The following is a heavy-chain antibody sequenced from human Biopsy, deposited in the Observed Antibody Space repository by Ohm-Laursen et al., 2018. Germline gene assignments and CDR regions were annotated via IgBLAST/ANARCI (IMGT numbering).Heavy chain of an antibody. J-gene: IGHJ6*02. V-gene: IGHV3-66*01. CDR2: ISSSGVQ. Sequence: SLRLSCAASGFTFSIECMSWVRQAPGKGLEWASFISSSGVQYHADSVKGRFTISRDNSKNTLYLQMNSLRAEDTVVYYCVRASIFGVATSGFYYYGMDVWGQGTTVTVSS. CDR1: GFTFSIEC. D-gene: IGHD3-3*01. CDR3: VRASIFGVATSGFYYYGMDV.